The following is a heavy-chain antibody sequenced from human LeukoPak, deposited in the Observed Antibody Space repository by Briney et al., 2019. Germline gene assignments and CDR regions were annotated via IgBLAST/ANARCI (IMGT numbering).Heavy chain of an antibody. Sequence: GGSLRLSCAASGFTFSIYAMSWVRQAPGKGLESVSAISGSGGSTYYADSVKGRFTISRDNSKNTLYLQMNSLRAEDTAVYYCAKGKVGGSYYATDYWGQGTLVTVSS. CDR1: GFTFSIYA. V-gene: IGHV3-23*01. CDR2: ISGSGGST. J-gene: IGHJ4*02. D-gene: IGHD1-26*01. CDR3: AKGKVGGSYYATDY.